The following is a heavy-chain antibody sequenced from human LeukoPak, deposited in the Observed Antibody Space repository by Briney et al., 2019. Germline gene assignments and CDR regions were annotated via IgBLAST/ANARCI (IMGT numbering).Heavy chain of an antibody. CDR1: GFTFSSYG. V-gene: IGHV3-30*18. D-gene: IGHD3-22*01. CDR3: AKDRRQYYYDSSGPDY. Sequence: GGSLRLSRVVSGFTFSSYGMHWVRQAPGKGLEWVAVISYDGSKKYYVDSVKGRFTISRDNSKNTLYLQMNSLRAEDTAVYYCAKDRRQYYYDSSGPDYWGQGTLVTVSS. J-gene: IGHJ4*02. CDR2: ISYDGSKK.